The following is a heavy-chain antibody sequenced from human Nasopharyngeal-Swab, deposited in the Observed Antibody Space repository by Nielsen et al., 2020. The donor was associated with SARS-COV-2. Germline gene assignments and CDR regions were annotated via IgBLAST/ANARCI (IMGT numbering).Heavy chain of an antibody. CDR2: ISYDGSNK. Sequence: GGSLRLSCAASGFTFSSYAMHWVRQAPGKGLEWVAVISYDGSNKYYADSVKGRLTISRDNSKNTLYLQMNSLRAEDTAVYYCAKDRGIVVVIGFDYWGQGTLVTVSS. V-gene: IGHV3-30*04. D-gene: IGHD3-22*01. CDR1: GFTFSSYA. J-gene: IGHJ4*02. CDR3: AKDRGIVVVIGFDY.